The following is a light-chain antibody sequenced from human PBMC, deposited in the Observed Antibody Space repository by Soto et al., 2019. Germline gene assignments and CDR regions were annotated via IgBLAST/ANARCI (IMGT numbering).Light chain of an antibody. Sequence: SYDLTQPPSVSVSPGQTASITCSGDKLGDKYACWYQQKPGQSPVLVIYQDSKRPSGIPERFSGSNSGNTATLTISGTQAMDEADYYCQAWDSSPLFGGGTKVTVL. CDR3: QAWDSSPL. CDR1: KLGDKY. V-gene: IGLV3-1*01. CDR2: QDS. J-gene: IGLJ2*01.